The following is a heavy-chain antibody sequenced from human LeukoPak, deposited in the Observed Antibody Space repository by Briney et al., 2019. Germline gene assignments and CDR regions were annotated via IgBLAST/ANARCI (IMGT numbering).Heavy chain of an antibody. Sequence: SETLSLTCTVSGGSISSYYWSWIRQPPGKGLEWIGYIYYSGSTNYNPSLKSRVTISVDTSKNQFSLKLSSVTAADTAVYYCARGVVATGHRYFDLWGRGTLVTVSS. J-gene: IGHJ2*01. CDR2: IYYSGST. CDR1: GGSISSYY. V-gene: IGHV4-59*01. D-gene: IGHD5-12*01. CDR3: ARGVVATGHRYFDL.